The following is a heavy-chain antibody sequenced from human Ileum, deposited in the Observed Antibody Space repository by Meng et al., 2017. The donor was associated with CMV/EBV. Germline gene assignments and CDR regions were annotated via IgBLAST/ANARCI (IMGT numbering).Heavy chain of an antibody. CDR3: AKGIDYSASSWFDP. CDR1: GLTFKDYG. V-gene: IGHV3-23*01. Sequence: APGLTFKDYGRSWVRQAPGKGLEWVAGTSGSGKSAFYAGSVKGRFTISRDNSRNTVYLQMNSLRAEDTAIYFCAKGIDYSASSWFDPWGQGTLVTVSS. CDR2: TSGSGKSA. J-gene: IGHJ5*02. D-gene: IGHD4-11*01.